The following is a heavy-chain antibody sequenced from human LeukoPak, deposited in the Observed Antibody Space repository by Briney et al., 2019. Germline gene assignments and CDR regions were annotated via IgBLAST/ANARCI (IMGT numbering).Heavy chain of an antibody. CDR3: AKGRGWEASYYYYYMDV. V-gene: IGHV3-30*02. CDR2: IRYDGSNK. D-gene: IGHD1-26*01. Sequence: GGSLRLSCAASGFTFSSYGIHWVRQAPGKGLEWVAFIRYDGSNKYYTDSVKGRFTISRGNSENTLYLQMNSLRAEDTAVYYCAKGRGWEASYYYYYMDVWGKGTTVTISS. J-gene: IGHJ6*03. CDR1: GFTFSSYG.